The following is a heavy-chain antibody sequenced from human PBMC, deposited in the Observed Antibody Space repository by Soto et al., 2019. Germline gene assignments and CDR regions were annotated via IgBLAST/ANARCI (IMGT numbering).Heavy chain of an antibody. D-gene: IGHD5-18*01. CDR1: GFIFSEDY. CDR2: ISGSGRTI. CDR3: ARYSFGYADV. J-gene: IGHJ6*02. Sequence: GGSLRLSCAASGFIFSEDYMTWIRQAPGKGLEWVSYISGSGRTIYYADSVKGRSTISRDNAKNALYLQMNSLRAEDTAVYYCARYSFGYADVWGQGTTVTVSS. V-gene: IGHV3-11*01.